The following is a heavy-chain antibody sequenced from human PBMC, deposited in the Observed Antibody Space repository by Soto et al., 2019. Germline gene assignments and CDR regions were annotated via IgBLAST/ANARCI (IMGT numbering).Heavy chain of an antibody. J-gene: IGHJ6*03. Sequence: EVQLVESGGGLVQLGGSLRLSCTASGFTFSSYWMSWVRQAPGKGLEWVANIKQDGSEKYYVDSVKGRFTISRDNAKNSLYLQMNSLRAEDTAVYYCARVSVVTMYYYYYYMDVWGKGTTVTVSS. V-gene: IGHV3-7*01. CDR1: GFTFSSYW. CDR3: ARVSVVTMYYYYYYMDV. D-gene: IGHD5-12*01. CDR2: IKQDGSEK.